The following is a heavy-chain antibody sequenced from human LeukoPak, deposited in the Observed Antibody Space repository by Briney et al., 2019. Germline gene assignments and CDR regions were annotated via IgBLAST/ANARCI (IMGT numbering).Heavy chain of an antibody. CDR2: ISYDGSNK. J-gene: IGHJ4*02. V-gene: IGHV3-30-3*01. Sequence: GGSLRLSCAASGFTFSSYAMHWVRQAPGKGLEWVAVISYDGSNKYYADSVKGRSTISRDNSKNTLYLQMNSLRAEDTAVYYCAREDIVVVPAAPLFDYWGQGTLVTVSS. CDR1: GFTFSSYA. D-gene: IGHD2-2*01. CDR3: AREDIVVVPAAPLFDY.